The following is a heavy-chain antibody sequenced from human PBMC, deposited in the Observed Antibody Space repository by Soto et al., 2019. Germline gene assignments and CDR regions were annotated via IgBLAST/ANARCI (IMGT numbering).Heavy chain of an antibody. Sequence: PGGSLRLSCASSGFSFSTYTMSWLRQAPGKGLEWVSCLSGSGGRTYYADSVEGRFTISRDTSKNTLYLQMNNLRADDTAMYYCAKCGGLVTPRGSGTCYYPIDYYGQGPPFTACS. CDR2: LSGSGGRT. D-gene: IGHD1-26*01. CDR1: GFSFSTYT. J-gene: IGHJ4*02. V-gene: IGHV3-23*01. CDR3: AKCGGLVTPRGSGTCYYPIDY.